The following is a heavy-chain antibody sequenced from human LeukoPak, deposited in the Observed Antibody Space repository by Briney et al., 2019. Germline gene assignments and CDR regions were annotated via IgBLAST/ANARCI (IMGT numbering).Heavy chain of an antibody. CDR1: GGSFSGYY. CDR3: ARGRGYYDSRGFDY. Sequence: SETLSLTCAVYGGSFSGYYWSWIRQPPGKGLEWIGEINRSGSTNYNPSLKSRVTISVDTSKNQFSLKLSSVTAADTAVYYCARGRGYYDSRGFDYWGQGTLVTVSS. J-gene: IGHJ4*02. CDR2: INRSGST. V-gene: IGHV4-34*01. D-gene: IGHD3-22*01.